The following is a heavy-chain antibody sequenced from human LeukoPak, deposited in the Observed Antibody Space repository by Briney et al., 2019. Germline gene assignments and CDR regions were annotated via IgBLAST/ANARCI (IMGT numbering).Heavy chain of an antibody. CDR1: GGSISSYY. V-gene: IGHV4-59*01. J-gene: IGHJ4*02. CDR3: ASGGVVPAALPFY. CDR2: IYYSGST. D-gene: IGHD2-2*01. Sequence: SETLSLTCTVSGGSISSYYWSWIRQPPGKGLEWIGYIYYSGSTNYNPSLKSRVTISVDTSKNQFSLKLSSVTAADTAVYYCASGGVVPAALPFYWGQGTLVTASS.